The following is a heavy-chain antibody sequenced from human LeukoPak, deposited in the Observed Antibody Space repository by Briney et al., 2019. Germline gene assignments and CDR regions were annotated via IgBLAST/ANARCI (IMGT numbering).Heavy chain of an antibody. CDR3: AGGAVVVPAALDY. Sequence: ASVKVSCKASGYTFTSYAMHWVRQAPGQGLEWMGWISAYNGNTNYAQKLQGRVTMTTDTSTSTAYMELRSLRSDDTAVYYCAGGAVVVPAALDYWGQGTLVTVSS. D-gene: IGHD2-2*01. J-gene: IGHJ4*02. V-gene: IGHV1-18*01. CDR2: ISAYNGNT. CDR1: GYTFTSYA.